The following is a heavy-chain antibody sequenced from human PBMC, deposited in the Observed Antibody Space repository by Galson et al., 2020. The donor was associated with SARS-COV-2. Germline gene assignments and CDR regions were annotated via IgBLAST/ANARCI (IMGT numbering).Heavy chain of an antibody. D-gene: IGHD3-9*01. V-gene: IGHV3-74*01. CDR1: GFTFSSYW. J-gene: IGHJ3*02. Sequence: GESLKIPCAASGFTFSSYWMHWVRQAPGKGPVWVSRINSDGSSTSYADSVKGRFTISRDNAKNTLYLQMNSLRAEDTAVYYCAREYVYYDILTGSRRYDAFDIWGQGTMVTVSS. CDR2: INSDGSST. CDR3: AREYVYYDILTGSRRYDAFDI.